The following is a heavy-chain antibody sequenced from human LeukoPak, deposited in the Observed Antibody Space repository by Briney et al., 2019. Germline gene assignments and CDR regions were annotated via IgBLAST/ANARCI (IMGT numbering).Heavy chain of an antibody. CDR2: INSDGRST. Sequence: GGSLRLSCAASGFTFSSYWMHWVRQAPGKGLVWVSRINSDGRSTNYADSVKGRFTISRDNAKNTLYLQMNSLRDEDTAVYYCAGDETGDLRFDPWGQGTLVTVSS. CDR3: AGDETGDLRFDP. CDR1: GFTFSSYW. J-gene: IGHJ5*02. V-gene: IGHV3-74*01. D-gene: IGHD7-27*01.